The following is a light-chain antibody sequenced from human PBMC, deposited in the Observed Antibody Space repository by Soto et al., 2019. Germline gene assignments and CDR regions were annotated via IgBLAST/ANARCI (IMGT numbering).Light chain of an antibody. Sequence: QSVLSQPPSTSGTPGQRVTISCSGGTSNIGTYTVSWYQQFPETAPRLLIYGSDRRPSGVPDRFSGSKSRTSASLSIGGLHSEDEAHYYCAAWDDSLDGPTFGGGTKVTVL. V-gene: IGLV1-44*01. CDR3: AAWDDSLDGPT. CDR1: TSNIGTYT. J-gene: IGLJ2*01. CDR2: GSD.